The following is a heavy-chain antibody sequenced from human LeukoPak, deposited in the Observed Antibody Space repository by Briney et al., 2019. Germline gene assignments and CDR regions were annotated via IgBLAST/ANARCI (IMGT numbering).Heavy chain of an antibody. Sequence: GGSLRLSCAASGFTFISYAMSWVRQAPGKGLEWVSAISGSGGSTYYADSVKGRFTISRDNSKNTLYLQMNSLRAEDTAVYYCAKTIYDYVWGSYRYALDYWGQGTLVTVSS. CDR2: ISGSGGST. V-gene: IGHV3-23*01. CDR1: GFTFISYA. D-gene: IGHD3-16*02. J-gene: IGHJ4*02. CDR3: AKTIYDYVWGSYRYALDY.